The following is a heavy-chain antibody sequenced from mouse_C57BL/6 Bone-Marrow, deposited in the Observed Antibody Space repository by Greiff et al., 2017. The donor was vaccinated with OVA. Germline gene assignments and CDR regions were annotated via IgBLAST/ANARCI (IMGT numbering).Heavy chain of an antibody. CDR2: ISDGGSYT. J-gene: IGHJ4*01. Sequence: EVQLVESGGGLVKPGGSLKLSCAASGFTFSSYAMSWVRQTPEKRLEWVATISDGGSYTYYPDNVKGRFTISRDNAKNNLYLQMSHLKSEDTAMYYCAREPYYYAMDYWGQGTSVTVSS. CDR3: AREPYYYAMDY. CDR1: GFTFSSYA. V-gene: IGHV5-4*01.